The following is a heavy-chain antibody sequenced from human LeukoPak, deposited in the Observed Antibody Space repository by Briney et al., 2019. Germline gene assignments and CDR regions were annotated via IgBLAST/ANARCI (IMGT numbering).Heavy chain of an antibody. CDR3: ARQGRGYSYGTIDY. CDR2: IYYSGST. V-gene: IGHV4-59*08. Sequence: SETLSLTCTVSGGSISSYYWSWIRQPPGKGLEWIGYIYYSGSTNYNPSLKSRVTISVDTSKNQFSLKLISVTAADTAVYYCARQGRGYSYGTIDYWGQGTLVTVSS. D-gene: IGHD5-18*01. CDR1: GGSISSYY. J-gene: IGHJ4*02.